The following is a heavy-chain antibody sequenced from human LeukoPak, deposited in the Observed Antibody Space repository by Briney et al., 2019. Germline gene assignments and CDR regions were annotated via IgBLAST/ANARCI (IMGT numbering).Heavy chain of an antibody. CDR3: AKYRTGWYEDY. J-gene: IGHJ4*02. Sequence: GGSLRLSCAASGLTFSSYAMTWVRQAPGKGPEWVSTMSGNGDSAFYADSVKGQFTISRDNSKNTLYLQMNSLRAEDSAVYYCAKYRTGWYEDYWGQGTLVIVSS. CDR1: GLTFSSYA. D-gene: IGHD6-19*01. CDR2: MSGNGDSA. V-gene: IGHV3-23*01.